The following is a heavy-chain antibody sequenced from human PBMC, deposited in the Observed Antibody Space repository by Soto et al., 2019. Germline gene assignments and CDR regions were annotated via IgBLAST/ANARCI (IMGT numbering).Heavy chain of an antibody. CDR3: ARDRIAGSTYYYGMDV. Sequence: QVQLVQSGAEVKKPGSSVRVSCKASGGTFSSYAISWVRQAPGQGLEWMGGNIPIFGTENYAQTFQGRVTITADESTSTAYMEMSSLRSEDTAVYYCARDRIAGSTYYYGMDVWGQGTTVTVSS. CDR2: NIPIFGTE. V-gene: IGHV1-69*01. CDR1: GGTFSSYA. J-gene: IGHJ6*02. D-gene: IGHD6-13*01.